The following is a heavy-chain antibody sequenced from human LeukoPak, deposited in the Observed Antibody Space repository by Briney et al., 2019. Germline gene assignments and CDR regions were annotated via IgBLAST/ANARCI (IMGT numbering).Heavy chain of an antibody. CDR3: ARSNEAARYYYYYMDV. J-gene: IGHJ6*03. CDR2: ISSSGSTI. Sequence: PGGSLRLSCAASGFTFSSYSMNWVRQAPGKGLEWVSYISSSGSTIYYADSVKGRFTISRDNAKNSLYLQMNSLRAEDTAVYYCARSNEAARYYYYYMDVWGKGTTVTVSS. V-gene: IGHV3-48*04. D-gene: IGHD6-6*01. CDR1: GFTFSSYS.